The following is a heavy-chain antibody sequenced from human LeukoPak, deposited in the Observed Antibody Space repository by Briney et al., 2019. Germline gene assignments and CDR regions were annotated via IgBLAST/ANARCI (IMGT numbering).Heavy chain of an antibody. J-gene: IGHJ5*02. CDR1: GFTFDDYA. CDR3: ASVFDP. CDR2: ISWNSGSI. D-gene: IGHD2-8*01. V-gene: IGHV3-9*01. Sequence: GGSLRLSCAASGFTFDDYAMHWVRQAPGKGLEWVSGISWNSGSIGYADSVKGRFTISRDNAKNSLYLQMNSLRAEDTAVYYCASVFDPWGQGTLVTVSS.